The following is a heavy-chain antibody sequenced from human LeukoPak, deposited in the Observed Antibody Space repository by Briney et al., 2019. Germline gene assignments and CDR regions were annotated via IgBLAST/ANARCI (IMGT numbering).Heavy chain of an antibody. Sequence: GGSLRLSCVASGFTLSSHWMSWARQAPGRGLEWVGNIKHDGSEKKYVDSVKGRFTISRDDAENSLFLQMDSLRAEDTAVYYCARHRGDSSGYYYFYAMDVWGQGTTVIVSS. CDR3: ARHRGDSSGYYYFYAMDV. J-gene: IGHJ6*02. V-gene: IGHV3-7*04. D-gene: IGHD3-22*01. CDR1: GFTLSSHW. CDR2: IKHDGSEK.